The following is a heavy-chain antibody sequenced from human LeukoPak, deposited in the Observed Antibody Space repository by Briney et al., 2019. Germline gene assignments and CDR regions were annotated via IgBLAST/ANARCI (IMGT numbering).Heavy chain of an antibody. CDR2: IESDGSRT. Sequence: GGSLRLSCAASGFTFSTYWMHWVRQAPGKGLEWVSRIESDGSRTRYADSVKGRFTISRDNSKNTLYLLMNSLRADDTAVYYCARGSRRAAGALDSWGQGTLVTVSS. D-gene: IGHD6-13*01. CDR1: GFTFSTYW. V-gene: IGHV3-74*01. J-gene: IGHJ4*02. CDR3: ARGSRRAAGALDS.